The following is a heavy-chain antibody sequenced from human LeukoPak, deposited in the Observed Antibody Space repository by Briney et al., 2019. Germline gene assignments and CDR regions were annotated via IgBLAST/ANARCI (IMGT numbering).Heavy chain of an antibody. CDR3: ARSWPWDY. V-gene: IGHV3-53*01. Sequence: EAGGSLRLSCAASGFTVSSNYMSWVRQAPGKGLEWVSVIYSGGSTYYADSVKGRFTISRDNSKNTLYLQMNSLRAEDTAVYYCARSWPWDYWGQGTLVTASS. J-gene: IGHJ4*02. D-gene: IGHD5-12*01. CDR2: IYSGGST. CDR1: GFTVSSNY.